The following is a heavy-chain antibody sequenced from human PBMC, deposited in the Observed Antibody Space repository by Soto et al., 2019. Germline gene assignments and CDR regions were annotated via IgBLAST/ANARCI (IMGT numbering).Heavy chain of an antibody. Sequence: ASVKVSCKASGYTFTGYYMHWVRQAPGQGLEWMGWINPNSGGTNYAQKFQGWVTMTRDTFISTAYMELSRLRSDDTAVYYCGIAAAGERTIDYWGQGTLVTVSS. V-gene: IGHV1-2*04. CDR1: GYTFTGYY. D-gene: IGHD6-13*01. CDR3: GIAAAGERTIDY. J-gene: IGHJ4*02. CDR2: INPNSGGT.